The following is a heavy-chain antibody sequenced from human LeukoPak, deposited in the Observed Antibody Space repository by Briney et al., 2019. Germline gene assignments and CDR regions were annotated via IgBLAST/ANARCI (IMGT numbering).Heavy chain of an antibody. V-gene: IGHV3-9*03. J-gene: IGHJ4*02. D-gene: IGHD3-3*01. CDR3: AKDLHYDFWSGFDY. Sequence: PGRSLRLSXAASGFTFDDYAMHWVRQAPGKGMEWVSGISWNSGSICYADSVKGRFTISRDNAKNSLYLQINSLRAEDMALYYCAKDLHYDFWSGFDYWGQGTLVTVSS. CDR2: ISWNSGSI. CDR1: GFTFDDYA.